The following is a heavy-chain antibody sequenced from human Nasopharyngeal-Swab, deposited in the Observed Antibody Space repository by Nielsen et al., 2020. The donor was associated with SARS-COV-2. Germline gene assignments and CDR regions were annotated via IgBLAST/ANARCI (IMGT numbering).Heavy chain of an antibody. CDR1: GFTFRNHG. Sequence: GESLKISCAASGFTFRNHGMHWVRQAPGKGLEWVGRTRNKVNSYSTVYAASVRGRFTISRDDSSTSVYLQMTSLKSEDTAVYYCARGFRGFSDWGQGTLVTVSS. V-gene: IGHV3-72*01. D-gene: IGHD3-3*01. CDR3: ARGFRGFSD. CDR2: TRNKVNSYST. J-gene: IGHJ4*02.